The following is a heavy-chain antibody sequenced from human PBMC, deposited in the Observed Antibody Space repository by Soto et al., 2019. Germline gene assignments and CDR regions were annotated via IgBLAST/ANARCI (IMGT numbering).Heavy chain of an antibody. Sequence: PGGSLRLSCAASGFTFSSYGMHWVRQAPGKGLEWVAVISYDGSNKYYADSVKGRFTIFRDNAKNSLYLQMNSLRAEDAAMYYCARDLRAVGMASRFDPWGQGTLVTVSS. CDR3: ARDLRAVGMASRFDP. CDR2: ISYDGSNK. CDR1: GFTFSSYG. D-gene: IGHD6-13*01. J-gene: IGHJ5*02. V-gene: IGHV3-30*03.